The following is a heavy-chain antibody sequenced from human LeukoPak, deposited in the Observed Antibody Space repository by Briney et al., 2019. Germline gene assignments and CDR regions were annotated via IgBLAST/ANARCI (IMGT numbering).Heavy chain of an antibody. Sequence: SGGSLRLSCAASGFTFSSYEMNWVRQAPGKGLEWVSYISSSGSTIYYADSVKGRFTISRDNSKNTLSLQMNSLRDEDTATYYCAKEVYCGRDCYNPGYGVDVWGQGTTVTVSS. CDR1: GFTFSSYE. J-gene: IGHJ6*02. D-gene: IGHD2-21*02. CDR3: AKEVYCGRDCYNPGYGVDV. V-gene: IGHV3-48*03. CDR2: ISSSGSTI.